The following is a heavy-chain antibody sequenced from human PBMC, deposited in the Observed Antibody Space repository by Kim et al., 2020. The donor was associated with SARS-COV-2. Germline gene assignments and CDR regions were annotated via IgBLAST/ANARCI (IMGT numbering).Heavy chain of an antibody. Sequence: GGSLRLSCAASGFTFRSYWMHWVRQVPGKGLVWVSRINNDGSSTSNADSVKGRFTISRDNAKNTLYLQMNGLRAEDTAVYYCARVPLDSSGWLDSWGQGTLVTVSS. J-gene: IGHJ4*02. CDR3: ARVPLDSSGWLDS. D-gene: IGHD6-19*01. CDR2: INNDGSST. CDR1: GFTFRSYW. V-gene: IGHV3-74*01.